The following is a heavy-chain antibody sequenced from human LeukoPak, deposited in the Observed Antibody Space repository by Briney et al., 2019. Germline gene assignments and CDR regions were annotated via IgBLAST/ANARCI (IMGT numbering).Heavy chain of an antibody. CDR3: ARGSLPLDY. V-gene: IGHV4-34*01. Sequence: SETLSLTCAVYGGSFSGYYWSWIRQPPGKGLEWIGEINHSGSTNYNPSLKSRVTISVDTSKNQFSLKLSSVIAADTAVYYCARGSLPLDYWGQGTLVTVSS. J-gene: IGHJ4*02. CDR2: INHSGST. CDR1: GGSFSGYY.